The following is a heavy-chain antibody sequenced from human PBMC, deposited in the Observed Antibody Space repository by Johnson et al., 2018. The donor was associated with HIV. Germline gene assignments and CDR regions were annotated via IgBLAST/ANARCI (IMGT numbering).Heavy chain of an antibody. J-gene: IGHJ3*01. CDR3: ARDNLRAFDV. CDR2: INSDGSGT. Sequence: MLLVESGGGVVRPGGSLRLSCAASGFTVSSNYMSWVRQAPGKGLEWVSRINSDGSGTSHADSVKGRFTISRDNARNTLYLQMNSLRAEDTAVYYCARDNLRAFDVWGQGTMVTVSS. D-gene: IGHD5/OR15-5a*01. V-gene: IGHV3-74*01. CDR1: GFTVSSNY.